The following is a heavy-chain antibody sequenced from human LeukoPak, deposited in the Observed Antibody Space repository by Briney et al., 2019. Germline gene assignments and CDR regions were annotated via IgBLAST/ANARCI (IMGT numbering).Heavy chain of an antibody. J-gene: IGHJ6*02. Sequence: PSETLSLTCTVSGGSISSSSYYWGWIRQPPGKGLEWIGSIYYSGSTYYNPSLKSRVTISVDTSKNQFSLKLSSVTAADTAVYYCARAPLGIDVYYYYGMDVWGQGTTVTVSS. CDR3: ARAPLGIDVYYYYGMDV. D-gene: IGHD7-27*01. CDR1: GGSISSSSYY. V-gene: IGHV4-39*07. CDR2: IYYSGST.